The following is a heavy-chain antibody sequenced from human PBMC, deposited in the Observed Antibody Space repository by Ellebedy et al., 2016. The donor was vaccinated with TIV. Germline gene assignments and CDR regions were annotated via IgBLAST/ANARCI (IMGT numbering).Heavy chain of an antibody. Sequence: GESLKISCAASGFTFNSYSMNWVRQAPGKGLEWISYISKSDTTYYADSVRGRFTISRNNTKNSLYLQMNSLRVEDTAVYYCARGACMLLSCRSGYGMDVWGQGTTVTVSS. J-gene: IGHJ6*02. V-gene: IGHV3-69-1*01. D-gene: IGHD2-8*01. CDR2: ISKSDTT. CDR1: GFTFNSYS. CDR3: ARGACMLLSCRSGYGMDV.